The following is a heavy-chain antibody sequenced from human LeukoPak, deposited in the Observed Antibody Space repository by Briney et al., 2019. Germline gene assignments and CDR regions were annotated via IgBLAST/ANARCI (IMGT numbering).Heavy chain of an antibody. CDR3: ARDGGGYCSSTSCLPVGMDV. J-gene: IGHJ6*02. D-gene: IGHD2-2*01. V-gene: IGHV3-21*01. CDR2: ISSSSYI. CDR1: GFTFSSYS. Sequence: GGSLRLCCAASGFTFSSYSMNWVRQATGKGLEWVSSISSSSYIYYADSLKGRFTISRDNAKNSLYLQMNSLRAEHTAVYYCARDGGGYCSSTSCLPVGMDVWGQGTTVTVSS.